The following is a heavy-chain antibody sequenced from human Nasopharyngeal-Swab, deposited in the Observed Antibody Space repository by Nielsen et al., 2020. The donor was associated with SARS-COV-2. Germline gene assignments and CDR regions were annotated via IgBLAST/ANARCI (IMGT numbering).Heavy chain of an antibody. J-gene: IGHJ6*03. CDR2: IKQDGSEK. D-gene: IGHD3-3*01. V-gene: IGHV3-7*01. CDR3: ARGASGYYDFWSGYYGYYYYYYMDV. Sequence: VRQAPGKGLEWVANIKQDGSEKYYVDSVKGRFTISRDNAKNSLYLQMNSLRAEDTAVHYCARGASGYYDFWSGYYGYYYYYYMDVRGKGTTVTV.